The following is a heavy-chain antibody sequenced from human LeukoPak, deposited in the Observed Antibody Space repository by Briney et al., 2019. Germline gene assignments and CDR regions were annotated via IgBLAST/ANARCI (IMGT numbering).Heavy chain of an antibody. D-gene: IGHD4-17*01. J-gene: IGHJ5*02. V-gene: IGHV4-34*01. CDR3: ARGSPTVTNWFDP. CDR2: INHSGST. CDR1: GGSISSYY. Sequence: SETLSLTCTVSGGSISSYYWSWIRQPPGKGLEWIGEINHSGSTNYNPSLKSRVTISVDTSKNQFSLKLSSVTAADTAVYYCARGSPTVTNWFDPWGQGTLVTVSS.